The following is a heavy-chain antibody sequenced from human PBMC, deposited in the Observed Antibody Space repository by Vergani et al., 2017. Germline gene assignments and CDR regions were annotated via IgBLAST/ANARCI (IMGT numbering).Heavy chain of an antibody. Sequence: QVQLQESGPGLVKPSETLSLTCTVSAGSISSYYWSWIRQPPGKGLEWIGYLYYSGSTNYNPSLTSRVTISVDTSKNQFSLKLRSVTAADTAVYYCARGDIVVVPAAIRRNWFDPWGQGTLVTVSS. V-gene: IGHV4-59*01. J-gene: IGHJ5*02. CDR1: AGSISSYY. CDR3: ARGDIVVVPAAIRRNWFDP. CDR2: LYYSGST. D-gene: IGHD2-2*02.